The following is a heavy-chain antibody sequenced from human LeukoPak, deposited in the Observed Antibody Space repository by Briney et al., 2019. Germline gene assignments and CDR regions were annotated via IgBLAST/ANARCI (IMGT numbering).Heavy chain of an antibody. CDR3: VRDRKIQLWEDYYFDY. J-gene: IGHJ4*02. V-gene: IGHV3-7*01. Sequence: PGGSLRLSCAASEFTLSNYCMSWVRQAPGKGLEWVANIKQDGSEKYHVESVKGRFTISRDNAKNSLYLQMNSLRAEDTAVYYCVRDRKIQLWEDYYFDYWGQGTLVTVSS. D-gene: IGHD5-18*01. CDR1: EFTLSNYC. CDR2: IKQDGSEK.